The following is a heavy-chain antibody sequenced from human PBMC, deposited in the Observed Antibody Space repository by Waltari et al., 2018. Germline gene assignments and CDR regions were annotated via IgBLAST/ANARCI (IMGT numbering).Heavy chain of an antibody. CDR1: GVSHNAYP. J-gene: IGHJ6*03. CDR3: ASHLEDFYYYMDV. CDR2: IGRSSTYT. V-gene: IGHV3-21*06. Sequence: EVQLVESGGGLVKPGGCLRLSGAASGVSHNAYPMNWVRQTPEKGLEWVSSIGRSSTYTYYADSVKGRFTISRDNAANSLYLEMNALRPEDTAVYYCASHLEDFYYYMDVWGKGTTVTVSS.